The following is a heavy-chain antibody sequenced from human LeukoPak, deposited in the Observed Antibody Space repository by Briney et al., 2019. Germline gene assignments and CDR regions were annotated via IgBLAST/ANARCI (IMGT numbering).Heavy chain of an antibody. Sequence: SETLSLTCTVSGGSISSYYWSWIRQPPGKGLEWIGYIYYSGSTNYNPSLKSRVTISVDTSKNQFSLKLSSVTAANTAVYYCARGAYGSGTWGQGTLVTVSS. D-gene: IGHD3-10*01. CDR3: ARGAYGSGT. CDR1: GGSISSYY. V-gene: IGHV4-59*08. CDR2: IYYSGST. J-gene: IGHJ5*02.